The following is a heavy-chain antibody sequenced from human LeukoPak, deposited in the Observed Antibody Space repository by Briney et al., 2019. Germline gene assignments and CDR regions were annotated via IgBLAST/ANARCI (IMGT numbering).Heavy chain of an antibody. J-gene: IGHJ6*03. CDR3: ARDHYYDSSGYYYQADYYYYYTDV. CDR2: ISAYNGNT. CDR1: GFTFTSYG. V-gene: IGHV1-18*01. D-gene: IGHD3-22*01. Sequence: PGGSLRLSCAASGFTFTSYGISWVRQAPGQGLEWMGWISAYNGNTNYAQKLQGRVTMTTDTSTSTAYMELRSLRSDDTAVYYCARDHYYDSSGYYYQADYYYYYTDVWGKGTTVTVSS.